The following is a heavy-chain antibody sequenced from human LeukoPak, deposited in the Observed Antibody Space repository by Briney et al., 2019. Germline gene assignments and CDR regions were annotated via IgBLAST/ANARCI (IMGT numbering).Heavy chain of an antibody. Sequence: GGSLRLSCAASGFTFNSYWMHWVRQAPGKGLVWVSQINNDGSTTRYADSVKGRFTISRDNAENTLYLQMNSLRAGDTAVYYCARGYSSSWYNWLDHWGQGTLVTVSS. CDR1: GFTFNSYW. J-gene: IGHJ5*02. CDR2: INNDGSTT. D-gene: IGHD6-13*01. CDR3: ARGYSSSWYNWLDH. V-gene: IGHV3-74*01.